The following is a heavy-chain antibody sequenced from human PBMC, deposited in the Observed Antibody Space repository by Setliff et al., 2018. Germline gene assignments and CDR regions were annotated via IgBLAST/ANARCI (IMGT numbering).Heavy chain of an antibody. CDR3: ARGSRGFDY. V-gene: IGHV1-69*05. Sequence: LVKVSCKTSGGTFSTFGIHWVRQAPGQGLVWMGGINPIFGTAHYAQKFQGRVTITRDTSASTAYMELSSLTSEDTAVYFCARGSRGFDYWGQGALVTVS. CDR2: INPIFGTA. CDR1: GGTFSTFG. J-gene: IGHJ4*02.